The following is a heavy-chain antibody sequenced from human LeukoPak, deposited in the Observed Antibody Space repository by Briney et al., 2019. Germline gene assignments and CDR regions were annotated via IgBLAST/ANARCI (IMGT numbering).Heavy chain of an antibody. J-gene: IGHJ4*02. V-gene: IGHV1-69*13. CDR2: IIPIFGTA. D-gene: IGHD6-6*01. CDR3: ARGSYRYSSSNYFVY. Sequence: ASVKVSCKASGGTFSSYAISWVRQAPGQGLEWMGGIIPIFGTANYAQKFQGRVTITADESTSTVYMELSSLRSEDTAVYYCARGSYRYSSSNYFVYWGQGTLVTVSS. CDR1: GGTFSSYA.